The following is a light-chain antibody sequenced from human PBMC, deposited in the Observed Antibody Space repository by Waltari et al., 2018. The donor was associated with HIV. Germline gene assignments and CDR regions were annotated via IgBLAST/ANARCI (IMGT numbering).Light chain of an antibody. CDR2: WAS. V-gene: IGKV4-1*01. CDR3: QQYYSTPYT. CDR1: QSVLYSSNNKNY. J-gene: IGKJ2*01. Sequence: DLVMTQSPDSLTVFLGERATINCKSSQSVLYSSNNKNYLAWYQQKAGQPPKLLIYWASTRESGVPDRFSASGSGTDFSLTISSLQAEDVAVYYCQQYYSTPYTFGQGTKLEIK.